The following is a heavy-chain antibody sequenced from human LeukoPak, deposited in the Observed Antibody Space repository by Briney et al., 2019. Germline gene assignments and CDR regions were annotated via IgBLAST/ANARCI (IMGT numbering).Heavy chain of an antibody. D-gene: IGHD2-15*01. CDR3: AKDGGDIVVVVAADGINWFDP. V-gene: IGHV3-23*01. J-gene: IGHJ5*02. CDR2: ISGSGGST. Sequence: GGSLRLSCAASGFTFSSYAMSWVRQAPGKGLEWVSAISGSGGSTYYADSVKGRFTISRDNSENTLYLQMNSLRAEDTAVYYCAKDGGDIVVVVAADGINWFDPWGQGTLVTVSS. CDR1: GFTFSSYA.